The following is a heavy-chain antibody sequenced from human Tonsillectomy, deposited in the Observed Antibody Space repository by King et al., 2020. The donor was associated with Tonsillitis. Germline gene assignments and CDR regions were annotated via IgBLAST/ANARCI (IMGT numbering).Heavy chain of an antibody. CDR2: IRSKANSYAT. CDR1: GFTFSGSA. D-gene: IGHD3-16*01. V-gene: IGHV3-73*01. J-gene: IGHJ6*02. CDR3: TRSRPRGSYYYYGMDV. Sequence: QLVQSGGGLVQPGGSLKLSCAASGFTFSGSAMHWVRQASGKGLEWVGRIRSKANSYATAYAASVKGRFTISRDDSKNTAYLQMNSLKTEDTAVYYCTRSRPRGSYYYYGMDVWGQGTTVTVSS.